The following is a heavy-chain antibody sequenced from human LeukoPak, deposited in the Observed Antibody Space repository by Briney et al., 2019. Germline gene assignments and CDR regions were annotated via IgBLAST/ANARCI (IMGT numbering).Heavy chain of an antibody. CDR2: VFYSGGT. CDR1: GDSMDSFTYF. J-gene: IGHJ5*01. CDR3: ARGGREYSYGLDS. V-gene: IGHV4-31*03. D-gene: IGHD5-18*01. Sequence: SETLSLTCTVSGDSMDSFTYFWTWIRQHPGKGLEWIGYVFYSGGTYLNPSLKRRLTMSSDTPNNQFSLHLTSVTAADTAVYYCARGGREYSYGLDSWGQGIPVTVSS.